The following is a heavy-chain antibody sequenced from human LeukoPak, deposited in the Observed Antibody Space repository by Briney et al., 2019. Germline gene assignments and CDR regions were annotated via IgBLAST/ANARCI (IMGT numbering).Heavy chain of an antibody. CDR3: ARRRYGDYFDY. V-gene: IGHV4-61*01. CDR1: GGSVSSGSYY. J-gene: IGHJ4*02. CDR2: MYYSGST. D-gene: IGHD4-17*01. Sequence: SETLSLTCTVSGGSVSSGSYYWSWIRQPPGKGLDWIGYMYYSGSTDYNPSLKSRVTISIDTSKSQFSLKLTSVAAADTAVYYCARRRYGDYFDYWGQGTLVTVSS.